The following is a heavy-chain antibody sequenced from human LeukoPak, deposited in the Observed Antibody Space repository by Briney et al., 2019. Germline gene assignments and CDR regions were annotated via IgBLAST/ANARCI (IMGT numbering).Heavy chain of an antibody. D-gene: IGHD3-9*01. J-gene: IGHJ4*02. V-gene: IGHV3-23*01. CDR3: ARHRNYDILTGYYQYYFDY. Sequence: QSGGSLRLSCAASGFTFSSYAMSWVRQAPGKGLEWVSAISGSGGSTYYADSVKGRFTISRDNSKNTLYLQMNSLRAEDTAVYYCARHRNYDILTGYYQYYFDYWGQGTLVTVSS. CDR1: GFTFSSYA. CDR2: ISGSGGST.